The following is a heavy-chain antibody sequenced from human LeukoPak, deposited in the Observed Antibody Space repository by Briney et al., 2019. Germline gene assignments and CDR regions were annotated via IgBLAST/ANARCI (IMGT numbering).Heavy chain of an antibody. CDR3: AKDLTQGADGTYFDY. CDR1: GFTVSSNY. Sequence: GGSLRLSCAASGFTVSSNYMTWVRQAPGEGLEWLSVIYSDGSTYYADSVKGRFTVLRDNSQNTLYMQMNSLRAEDTAVYHCAKDLTQGADGTYFDYWGQGILVTVSS. V-gene: IGHV3-53*05. J-gene: IGHJ4*02. CDR2: IYSDGST. D-gene: IGHD6-13*01.